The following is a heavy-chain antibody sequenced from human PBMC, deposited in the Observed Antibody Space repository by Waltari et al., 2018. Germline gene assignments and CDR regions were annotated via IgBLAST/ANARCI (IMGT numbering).Heavy chain of an antibody. CDR2: IYYSGST. V-gene: IGHV4-59*01. CDR3: AGWDGYNSQYAFDI. Sequence: QVQLQESGPGLVKPSETLSLTCTVSGGSISSYYWSWIRQPPGKGLEWIGYIYYSGSTNYNPSLKSRVTISVDTSKNQFSLKLSSVTAADTAVYYCAGWDGYNSQYAFDIWGQGTMVTVSS. CDR1: GGSISSYY. D-gene: IGHD1-1*01. J-gene: IGHJ3*02.